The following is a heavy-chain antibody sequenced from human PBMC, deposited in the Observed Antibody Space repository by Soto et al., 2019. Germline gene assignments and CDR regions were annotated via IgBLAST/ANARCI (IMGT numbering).Heavy chain of an antibody. CDR3: ARDIFYYESSGYLFDY. CDR2: ISAYSGNT. D-gene: IGHD3-22*01. CDR1: GYIFASYG. Sequence: GASVKVSCKASGYIFASYGISWVRQAPGQGLEWMGWISAYSGNTNYAQNFQGRVTMTKDTSTSTAYMELRSLRSDDTAVFYCARDIFYYESSGYLFDYWGQGTLVTVSS. J-gene: IGHJ4*02. V-gene: IGHV1-18*01.